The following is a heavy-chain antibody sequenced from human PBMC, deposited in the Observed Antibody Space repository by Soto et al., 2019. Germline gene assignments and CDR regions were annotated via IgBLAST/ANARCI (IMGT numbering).Heavy chain of an antibody. CDR2: ISWDGGST. D-gene: IGHD2-2*01. Sequence: PGGSLRLSCAASGFTFDDYAMHWVRQAPGKGLEWVSLISWDGGSTYYADSVKGRFTISRDNSKNSLYLQMNSLRPEDIALYYCAKPRDCSSTSCYVFYYYYGMDVWGQGTTVTVSS. CDR3: AKPRDCSSTSCYVFYYYYGMDV. J-gene: IGHJ6*02. V-gene: IGHV3-43D*04. CDR1: GFTFDDYA.